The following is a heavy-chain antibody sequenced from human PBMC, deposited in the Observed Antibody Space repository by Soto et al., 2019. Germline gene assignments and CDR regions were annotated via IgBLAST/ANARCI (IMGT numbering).Heavy chain of an antibody. J-gene: IGHJ5*02. CDR2: SGGGGTTT. CDR1: GFTFSTYG. V-gene: IGHV3-23*01. D-gene: IGHD1-26*01. CDR3: AKWSESFHLGP. Sequence: EVQLLESGGGLVQPGGSLRLFCAASGFTFSTYGISWVRKAPGKGLEWVSGSGGGGTTTYYTAHVKGRFTISRDNSKNTLYLQMNNLRVEDTAVYYCAKWSESFHLGPWGQGTLVTVSS.